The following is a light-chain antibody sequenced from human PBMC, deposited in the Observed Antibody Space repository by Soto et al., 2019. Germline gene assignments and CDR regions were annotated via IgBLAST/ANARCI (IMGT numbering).Light chain of an antibody. CDR3: QQCDSTLRT. CDR1: QGSSSR. V-gene: IGKV1-12*01. Sequence: DVQMTQSPSSVSASVVDKLTITLQTSQGSSSRLAWYQQKPGKAPKLLIYAASNLQSGVPSRFSGSGSGTDFALTISSLQPEDFATNYCQQCDSTLRTFGRGT. CDR2: AAS. J-gene: IGKJ1*01.